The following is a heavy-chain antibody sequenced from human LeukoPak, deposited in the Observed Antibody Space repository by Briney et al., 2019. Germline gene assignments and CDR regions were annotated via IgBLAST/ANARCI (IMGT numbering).Heavy chain of an antibody. D-gene: IGHD3-16*02. V-gene: IGHV4-39*07. CDR3: ARVPIGGVIAYYFDY. Sequence: SETLSLTCTVSGGSISSSSYYWGWIRQPPGKGLEWIGSIYYSGSTYYNPSLKSRVTISVDTSKNQFSLKLSSVTAADTAVYYCARVPIGGVIAYYFDYWGQGTLVTVSS. CDR2: IYYSGST. CDR1: GGSISSSSYY. J-gene: IGHJ4*02.